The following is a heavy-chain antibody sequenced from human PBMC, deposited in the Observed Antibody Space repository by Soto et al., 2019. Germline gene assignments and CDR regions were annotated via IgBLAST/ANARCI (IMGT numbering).Heavy chain of an antibody. CDR2: IVVGSGNT. V-gene: IGHV1-58*01. CDR3: AAEAYYDILPAYYSDWYFDL. Sequence: QMQLVQSGPEVKKPGTSVKVSCKASGFTFTSSAVQWVRQARGQRLEWIGWIVVGSGNTNYAQKFQERVTITRDMSTSTAYMELSSLRSEDTAVYYCAAEAYYDILPAYYSDWYFDLWGRGTLVTVSS. D-gene: IGHD3-9*01. CDR1: GFTFTSSA. J-gene: IGHJ2*01.